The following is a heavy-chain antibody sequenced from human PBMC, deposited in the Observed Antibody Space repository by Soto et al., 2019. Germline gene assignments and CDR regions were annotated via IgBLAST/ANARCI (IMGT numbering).Heavy chain of an antibody. CDR1: GGSISDFY. V-gene: IGHV4-59*01. Sequence: SETLSLTCSVSGGSISDFYWSWIRQPPGKGLEWIGYIYYSGSTNYNPSLKSRVTISVDTSKNQFSLNLRSMSPADTAVYYCARVGGSAARPFDYWGPVTPVTVCS. J-gene: IGHJ4*02. CDR2: IYYSGST. CDR3: ARVGGSAARPFDY. D-gene: IGHD6-6*01.